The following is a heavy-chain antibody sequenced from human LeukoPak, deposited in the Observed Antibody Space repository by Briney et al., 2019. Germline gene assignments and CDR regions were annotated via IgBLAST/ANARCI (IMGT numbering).Heavy chain of an antibody. V-gene: IGHV4-4*02. D-gene: IGHD5-24*01. Sequence: PSETLSLTCAVSGGSISSSNWWSWVRQPPGKGLEWIGEIYHSGSTNYNPSLKSRVTISVDKSKNQFSLKLSSVTAADTAVYYCARATKRWLQKRHVYFDYWGQGTLVTVSS. CDR1: GGSISSSNW. J-gene: IGHJ4*02. CDR3: ARATKRWLQKRHVYFDY. CDR2: IYHSGST.